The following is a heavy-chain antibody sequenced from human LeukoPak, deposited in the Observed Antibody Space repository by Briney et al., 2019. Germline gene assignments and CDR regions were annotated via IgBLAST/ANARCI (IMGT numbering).Heavy chain of an antibody. V-gene: IGHV3-73*01. J-gene: IGHJ4*02. CDR3: TRGLSSHDLLFDA. D-gene: IGHD6-19*01. CDR2: IRSKANSYAT. Sequence: GGSLRLSCAAAGFIFSGSSMNGVPQASGKGLEWGGRIRSKANSYATSYAASMTGRLTISRDTSKNTTYLPMNRLKTEDTAVYFCTRGLSSHDLLFDAWGQGTLVTVSS. CDR1: GFIFSGSS.